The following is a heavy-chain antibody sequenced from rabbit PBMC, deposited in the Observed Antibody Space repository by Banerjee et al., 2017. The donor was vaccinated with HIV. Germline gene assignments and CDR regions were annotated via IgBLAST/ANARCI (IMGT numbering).Heavy chain of an antibody. J-gene: IGHJ4*01. V-gene: IGHV1S47*01. CDR3: ARDLAGVIGWNFNL. CDR2: IYSGDGST. D-gene: IGHD4-1*01. CDR1: GFSFNNKYV. Sequence: QEQLEESGGDLVKPEGSLTLTCTASGFSFNNKYVMCWVRQAPGKGPEWIACIYSGDGSTYYASWVNGRFTISRSTSLNTVTLQMTSLTAADTATYFCARDLAGVIGWNFNLWGPGTLVTVS.